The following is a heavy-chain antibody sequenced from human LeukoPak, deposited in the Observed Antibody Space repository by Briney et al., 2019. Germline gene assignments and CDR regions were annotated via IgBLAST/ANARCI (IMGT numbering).Heavy chain of an antibody. D-gene: IGHD3-3*01. CDR3: ARVVTIFGVVIMDGNWFDP. V-gene: IGHV1-18*01. Sequence: ASVKVSCKASGYTFTSYGISWVRQAPGQGLEWMGWISAYNGNTNYAQKLQGRVTMTTDTSTSTAYMELRSLRSGDTAVYYCARVVTIFGVVIMDGNWFDPWGQGTLVTVSS. J-gene: IGHJ5*02. CDR2: ISAYNGNT. CDR1: GYTFTSYG.